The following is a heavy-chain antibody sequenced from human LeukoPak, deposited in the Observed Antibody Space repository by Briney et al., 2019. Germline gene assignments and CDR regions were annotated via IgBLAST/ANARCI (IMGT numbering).Heavy chain of an antibody. CDR3: AKGLRITHSRTAFDI. CDR1: GFTFSSYA. J-gene: IGHJ3*02. D-gene: IGHD3-10*01. CDR2: ISGSGGST. V-gene: IGHV3-23*01. Sequence: GGSLRLSSAASGFTFSSYAMSWVRQAPGKGLEWVSAISGSGGSTYYADSVKGRFTISRDNSKNTLYLQMNSLRAEDTAVYYCAKGLRITHSRTAFDIWGQGTMVTVSS.